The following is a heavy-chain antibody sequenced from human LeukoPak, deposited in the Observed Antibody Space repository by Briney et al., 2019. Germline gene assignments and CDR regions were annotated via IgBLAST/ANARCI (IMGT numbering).Heavy chain of an antibody. Sequence: SETLSLTCAVYGGSFSGYYWSWIRQPPGKGLEWIGEINHSGSTNYNPSLKSRVTISVDTSKNQFSLKLSSVTAADTAVYYCARDRDYYDSSYWYFDLWGRGTLVTVSS. V-gene: IGHV4-34*01. CDR3: ARDRDYYDSSYWYFDL. CDR1: GGSFSGYY. D-gene: IGHD3-22*01. CDR2: INHSGST. J-gene: IGHJ2*01.